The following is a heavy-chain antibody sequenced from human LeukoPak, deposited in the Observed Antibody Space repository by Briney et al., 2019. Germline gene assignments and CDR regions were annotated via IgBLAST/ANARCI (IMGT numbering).Heavy chain of an antibody. V-gene: IGHV5-51*01. CDR3: ARCAVPAAIPTSYYYYYMDV. J-gene: IGHJ6*03. CDR1: GYSFTSYW. CDR2: IYPGDSDT. Sequence: GESLKISCKGSGYSFTSYWIGWVRQMPGKGLEWMGIIYPGDSDTRYSPSFQGQVTISADKSISTAYLQWSSLKASDTAMYYCARCAVPAAIPTSYYYYYMDVWGKGTTVTVSS. D-gene: IGHD2-2*02.